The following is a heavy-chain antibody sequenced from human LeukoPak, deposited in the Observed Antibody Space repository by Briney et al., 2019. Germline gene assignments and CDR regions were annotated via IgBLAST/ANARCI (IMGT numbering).Heavy chain of an antibody. Sequence: GSLRLSCAASGFTFSSYAMSWIRQPPGKGLEWIGYIYYSGSTNYNPSLKSRVTISLDTSKNQFSLKLSSVTAADTAVYYCARDSSGWYPYGYWGQGTLVTVSS. CDR3: ARDSSGWYPYGY. J-gene: IGHJ4*02. V-gene: IGHV4-59*01. CDR2: IYYSGST. D-gene: IGHD6-19*01. CDR1: GFTFSSYA.